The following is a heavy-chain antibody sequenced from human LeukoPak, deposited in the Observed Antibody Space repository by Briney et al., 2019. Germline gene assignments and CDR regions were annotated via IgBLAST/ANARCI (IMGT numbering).Heavy chain of an antibody. CDR3: ARSGVVAAPFDL. V-gene: IGHV1-2*02. J-gene: IGHJ2*01. D-gene: IGHD2-15*01. CDR2: VYANTGGT. Sequence: ASVKVSCKASGYTFTDYYIHWLRQAPGQGLEWIGWVYANTGGTNSAQKFQGRVTMSRDTSIDTAYMELSRLTCDDTAMFYCARSGVVAAPFDLWGRGTLVTVSS. CDR1: GYTFTDYY.